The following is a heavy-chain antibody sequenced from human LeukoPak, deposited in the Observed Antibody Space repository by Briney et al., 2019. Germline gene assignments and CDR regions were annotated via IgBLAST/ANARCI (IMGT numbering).Heavy chain of an antibody. CDR1: GYTFTGYY. D-gene: IGHD3-3*01. V-gene: IGHV1-2*02. CDR3: ARVKSRILEWLSLQYYYGMDV. J-gene: IGHJ6*02. CDR2: INPNSGGT. Sequence: ASVKVSCKASGYTFTGYYMHWVRQAPGQGLEWMGWINPNSGGTNYAQKFQGRVTMTRDTSISTAYMELSGLRSDDTAVYYCARVKSRILEWLSLQYYYGMDVWGQGTTVTVSS.